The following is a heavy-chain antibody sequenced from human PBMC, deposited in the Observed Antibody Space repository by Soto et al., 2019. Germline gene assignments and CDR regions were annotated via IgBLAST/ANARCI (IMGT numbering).Heavy chain of an antibody. J-gene: IGHJ6*02. CDR1: GYTFTSYG. V-gene: IGHV1-18*01. CDR2: ISAYNGNT. CDR3: ARYYGSGSPSYYYYYGMDV. D-gene: IGHD3-10*01. Sequence: QVQLVQSGAEVKKPGASVKVSCKASGYTFTSYGISWVRQAPGQGLEWMGWISAYNGNTNYAQKLQGRVTMTTDTSTSTAYMELRGLRSDDTAVYYCARYYGSGSPSYYYYYGMDVWGQGTTVTVSS.